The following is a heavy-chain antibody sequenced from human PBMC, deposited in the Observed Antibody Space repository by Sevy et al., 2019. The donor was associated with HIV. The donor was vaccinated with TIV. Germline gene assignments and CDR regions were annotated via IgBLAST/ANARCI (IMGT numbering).Heavy chain of an antibody. Sequence: GGSLRLSCTVSGFTVSSNFISWVRQAPGKALEWVSVIWLTGATYYADSVKGRFTISRDNSKNTVYLDMNSLRAEDTAVYYCARGKHVSDYYGSFDYWGQGTLVTVSS. V-gene: IGHV3-53*01. D-gene: IGHD3-3*01. CDR1: GFTVSSNF. CDR3: ARGKHVSDYYGSFDY. CDR2: IWLTGAT. J-gene: IGHJ4*02.